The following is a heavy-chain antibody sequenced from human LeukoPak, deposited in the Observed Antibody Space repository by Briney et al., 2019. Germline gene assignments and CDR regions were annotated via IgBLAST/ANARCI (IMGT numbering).Heavy chain of an antibody. Sequence: ETLSLTCAVYGGTFSGYYLSWIRQPPGKGLEWIGEINHSGSTNYNPSIKSRVTISVNKSKSQFSVKLRSVTGADTAVYYCARGEDAFDIWGQGTMVTVSS. V-gene: IGHV4-34*01. CDR1: GGTFSGYY. CDR2: INHSGST. CDR3: ARGEDAFDI. J-gene: IGHJ3*02.